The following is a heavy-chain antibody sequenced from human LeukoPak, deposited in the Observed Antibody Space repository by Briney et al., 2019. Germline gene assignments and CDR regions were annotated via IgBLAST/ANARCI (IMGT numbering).Heavy chain of an antibody. V-gene: IGHV1-69*13. CDR3: ARATVAGNPLDYYYYGMDV. Sequence: ASVKVSCKASGGTFSSYAISWVRQAPGQGLEWMGGLIPIFGTANYAQKFQGRVTITADESTSTAYMELSSLRSEDTAVYYCARATVAGNPLDYYYYGMDVWGQGTTVTVSS. J-gene: IGHJ6*02. D-gene: IGHD6-19*01. CDR1: GGTFSSYA. CDR2: LIPIFGTA.